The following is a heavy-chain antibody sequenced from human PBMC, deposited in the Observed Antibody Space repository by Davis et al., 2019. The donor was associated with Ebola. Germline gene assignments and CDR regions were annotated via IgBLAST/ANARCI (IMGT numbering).Heavy chain of an antibody. Sequence: GESLKISCAASGFTFSSYDMHWVRQATGKGLEWVSAFGTAGDTYYPGSVKGRFTISRETAKNSLYLQMNSLRAGDTAVYYCARDRGYCSGGSCYSGYYYYGMDVWGQGTTVTVSS. J-gene: IGHJ6*02. V-gene: IGHV3-13*01. CDR3: ARDRGYCSGGSCYSGYYYYGMDV. CDR2: FGTAGDT. D-gene: IGHD2-15*01. CDR1: GFTFSSYD.